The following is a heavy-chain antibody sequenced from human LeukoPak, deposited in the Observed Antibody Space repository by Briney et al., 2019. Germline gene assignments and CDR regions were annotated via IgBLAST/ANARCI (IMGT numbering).Heavy chain of an antibody. Sequence: SETLSLTCSVSGDSISRSYYYWGWIRQPPGKGLEWIGTISYSGSTFYNPSLKSQITISRDTSENQLSLKVNSVAAEDTALYYCAHSVRYEFWSGFDWAFDYWGQGTLVSVSS. D-gene: IGHD3-3*01. CDR3: AHSVRYEFWSGFDWAFDY. V-gene: IGHV4-39*01. CDR2: ISYSGST. CDR1: GDSISRSYYY. J-gene: IGHJ4*02.